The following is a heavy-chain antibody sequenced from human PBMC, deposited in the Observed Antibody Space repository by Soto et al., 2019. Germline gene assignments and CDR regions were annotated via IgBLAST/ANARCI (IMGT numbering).Heavy chain of an antibody. CDR3: ARAKGGSIWYRGWFDP. CDR2: TYYRSKWYN. Sequence: PSQTLSLTCAISGDSVSSNSAAWNWIRQYPSRGLEWLGRTYYRSKWYNDYAVSVKSRITINPDTSKDQFSLQLNSVTPEDTAVYYCARAKGGSIWYRGWFDPWGQGTRVTVSS. CDR1: GDSVSSNSAA. J-gene: IGHJ5*02. V-gene: IGHV6-1*01. D-gene: IGHD6-13*01.